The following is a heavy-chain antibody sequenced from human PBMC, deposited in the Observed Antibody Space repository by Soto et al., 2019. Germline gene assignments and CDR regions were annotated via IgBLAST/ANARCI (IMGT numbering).Heavy chain of an antibody. J-gene: IGHJ4*02. D-gene: IGHD2-21*01. CDR1: GFTFSTYW. CDR3: ARFNCGGECRNAYSDY. CDR2: IKQDGSEK. Sequence: EVQLVESGGGLVQPGGSLRLSCAASGFTFSTYWMSWVRQAPGKGLELVANIKQDGSEKYYVDSVKGRFTISRDNAKNSLYLQMNSLRAEDTAVYYCARFNCGGECRNAYSDYWGQGTLVTVSS. V-gene: IGHV3-7*01.